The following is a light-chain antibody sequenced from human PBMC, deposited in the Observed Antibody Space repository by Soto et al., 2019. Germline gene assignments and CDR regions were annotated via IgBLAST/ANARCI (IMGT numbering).Light chain of an antibody. Sequence: QPVLTQPPSASASLGASVTLTCTLSSGYSNYKVDGYQQRPGKGPRFVMRVGTGGIVGSKGDGIPDRFSVLGSGLNRYLTIKNIQEEDESDYHCGADHGSGSNFIVVFGGGTKLTVL. CDR1: SGYSNYK. CDR3: GADHGSGSNFIVV. CDR2: VGTGGIVG. J-gene: IGLJ2*01. V-gene: IGLV9-49*01.